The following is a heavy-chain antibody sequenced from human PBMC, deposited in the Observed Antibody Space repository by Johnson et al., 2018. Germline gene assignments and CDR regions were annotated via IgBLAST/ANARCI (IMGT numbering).Heavy chain of an antibody. CDR2: ISYDGRNK. J-gene: IGHJ6*02. V-gene: IGHV3-30*18. D-gene: IGHD1-1*01. CDR3: AKAPRVEGYGMDV. Sequence: QVQLVESGGGVVQPGRSLRLSCAASGFTFSSYGMHWVRQAPGTGLAWVAVISYDGRNKYYADSVKGRFTISRDNSKNTPYLQRKSLRAEDTAVYYCAKAPRVEGYGMDVWGQGTTVTVSS. CDR1: GFTFSSYG.